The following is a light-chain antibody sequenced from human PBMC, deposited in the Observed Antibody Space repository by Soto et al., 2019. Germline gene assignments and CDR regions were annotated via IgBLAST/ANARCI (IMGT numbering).Light chain of an antibody. CDR2: DXS. V-gene: IGKV1-39*01. CDR3: QQSYSTTWT. Sequence: IGMTQSPSTLSASLGDRVTLSXRASSSIGFWFAWYQQQPGXAPQXXXADXSSLQSGIPSRLSGSGSETDFTLTISSLQHEDFANYYCQQSYSTTWTFGQGTKVDI. J-gene: IGKJ1*01. CDR1: SSIGFW.